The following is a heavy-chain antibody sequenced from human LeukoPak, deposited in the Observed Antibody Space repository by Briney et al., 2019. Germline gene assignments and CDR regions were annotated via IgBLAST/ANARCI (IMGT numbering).Heavy chain of an antibody. CDR1: GFTFSSYS. Sequence: GGSLRLSCAASGFTFSSYSMNWVRQAPGKGLEWVSSISSSSSYIYYADSVKGRFTISRDNAKNSLYLQMNSLRAEDTAVYYCARDGQQLGDLFDYWGQGTLVTVSS. D-gene: IGHD6-13*01. CDR2: ISSSSSYI. J-gene: IGHJ4*02. V-gene: IGHV3-21*01. CDR3: ARDGQQLGDLFDY.